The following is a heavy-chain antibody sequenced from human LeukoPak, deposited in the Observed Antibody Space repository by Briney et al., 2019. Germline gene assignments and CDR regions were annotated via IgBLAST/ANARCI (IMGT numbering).Heavy chain of an antibody. V-gene: IGHV3-21*04. Sequence: GGSLRLSCAASGFTFSSYSMNWVRQAPGKGLEWVSSISSSSSYIYYADSVKGRFTISRDNAKNSLYLQMNSLRAEDTAVYYCARDRSRGYSYGNYFDYWGQGTLVTVSS. D-gene: IGHD5-18*01. J-gene: IGHJ4*02. CDR1: GFTFSSYS. CDR3: ARDRSRGYSYGNYFDY. CDR2: ISSSSSYI.